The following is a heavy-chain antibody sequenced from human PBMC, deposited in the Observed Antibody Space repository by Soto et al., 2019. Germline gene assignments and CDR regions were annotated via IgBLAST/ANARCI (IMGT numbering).Heavy chain of an antibody. V-gene: IGHV1-69*06. Sequence: QVQLVQSGAEVKKPGSSVKVSCKASGGTFSSYAISWVRQAPGQGLEWMGGIIPIFGTANYAQKFQGRVTITADKSTSTAYIALSSLISEYTAVYYCARAPKPLVGATTFDYWGQGTLVTVSS. J-gene: IGHJ4*02. CDR2: IIPIFGTA. CDR3: ARAPKPLVGATTFDY. D-gene: IGHD1-26*01. CDR1: GGTFSSYA.